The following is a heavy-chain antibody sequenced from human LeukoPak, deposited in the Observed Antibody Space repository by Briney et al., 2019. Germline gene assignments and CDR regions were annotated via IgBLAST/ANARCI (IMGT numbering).Heavy chain of an antibody. Sequence: PGRSLRLSCAASGFTFSSYGMHWVRQAPGKGLEWVAVIWYDGSNKYYADSVKGRFTISRDNSKNTLYLQMNSLRAEDTAVYYCAKDINYDFWSGYLGPDYWGQGTLVTVSS. CDR2: IWYDGSNK. CDR3: AKDINYDFWSGYLGPDY. J-gene: IGHJ4*02. V-gene: IGHV3-33*06. CDR1: GFTFSSYG. D-gene: IGHD3-3*01.